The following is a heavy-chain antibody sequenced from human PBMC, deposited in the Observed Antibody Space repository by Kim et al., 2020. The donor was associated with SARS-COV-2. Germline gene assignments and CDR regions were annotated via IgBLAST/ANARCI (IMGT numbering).Heavy chain of an antibody. J-gene: IGHJ4*02. D-gene: IGHD3-10*02. V-gene: IGHV1-69*13. Sequence: SVKVSCKASGGTFSSYVISWVRQAPGQGLEWMGGIIPIFGTANYAQKFQGRVTITADESTSTAYMELSSLRSEDTAVYYCARLLVRGVIKAADYWGQGTLVTVSS. CDR3: ARLLVRGVIKAADY. CDR2: IIPIFGTA. CDR1: GGTFSSYV.